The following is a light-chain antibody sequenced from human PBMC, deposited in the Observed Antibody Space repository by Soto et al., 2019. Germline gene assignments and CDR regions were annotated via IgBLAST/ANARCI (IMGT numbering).Light chain of an antibody. CDR3: SSYAGSKNFVV. CDR1: SSDVGGYNY. CDR2: EVN. Sequence: QSVLTQPPSASGSPGQSVTISCTGTSSDVGGYNYVSWYQQHPGKAPKLMIYEVNKRPSGVPDRFSGSKSGNTASLTVSGLQGGDEAEYYCSSYAGSKNFVVFGGGTKLTVL. V-gene: IGLV2-8*01. J-gene: IGLJ2*01.